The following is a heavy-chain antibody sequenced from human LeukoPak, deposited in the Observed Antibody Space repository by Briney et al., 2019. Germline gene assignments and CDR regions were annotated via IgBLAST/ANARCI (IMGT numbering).Heavy chain of an antibody. CDR1: GFNFDHYA. CDR2: ISWNSGSI. J-gene: IGHJ4*02. Sequence: GGSLRLSCAASGFNFDHYAMHWVRQAPGKGLEWVSGISWNSGSIAYADSVKGRFTISRDNAKNSLYLQMNNLRAEDTAVYYCARRYFDCWGQGTLVTVSS. V-gene: IGHV3-9*01. CDR3: ARRYFDC.